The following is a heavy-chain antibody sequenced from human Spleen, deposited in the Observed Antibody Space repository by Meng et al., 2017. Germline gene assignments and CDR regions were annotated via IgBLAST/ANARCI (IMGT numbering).Heavy chain of an antibody. J-gene: IGHJ5*02. Sequence: QWQLPTWGAGLLKPSETLSLTCAVYGGSFSGYYWSWIRQPPGKGLEWIGEINHSGSTNYNPSLKSRVTISVDTSKNQFSLKLNSVTAADTAVYYCASGYGSGSYYNWFDPWGQGTLVTVSS. CDR2: INHSGST. CDR3: ASGYGSGSYYNWFDP. CDR1: GGSFSGYY. V-gene: IGHV4-34*01. D-gene: IGHD3-10*01.